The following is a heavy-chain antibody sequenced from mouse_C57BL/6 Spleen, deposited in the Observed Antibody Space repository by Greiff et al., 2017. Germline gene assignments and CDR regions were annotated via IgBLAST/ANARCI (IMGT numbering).Heavy chain of an antibody. CDR1: GYTFTSYW. CDR3: ARTPSYDGYYLDY. J-gene: IGHJ4*01. D-gene: IGHD2-3*01. V-gene: IGHV1-52*01. Sequence: VQLQQPGAELVRPGSSVKLSCKASGYTFTSYWMHWVKQRPIQGLEWIGNIDPSDSETHYNQKFKDKATLTVDKSSSTAYMQLSSLTSEDSAVYYCARTPSYDGYYLDYWGQGTSVTVSS. CDR2: IDPSDSET.